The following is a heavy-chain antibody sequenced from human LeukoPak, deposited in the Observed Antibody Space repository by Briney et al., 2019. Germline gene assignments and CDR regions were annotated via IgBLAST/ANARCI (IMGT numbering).Heavy chain of an antibody. D-gene: IGHD1-26*01. CDR1: GGSISSGSYY. Sequence: SQTLSLTCTVSGGSISSGSYYWSWIRQPAGKGLEWIGRIYTSGSTNYNPSLKSRVTISVDTSKNQFSLKLSSVTVADTAVYYCARTLVGARARGAFDIWGQGTMVTVSS. J-gene: IGHJ3*02. CDR2: IYTSGST. V-gene: IGHV4-61*02. CDR3: ARTLVGARARGAFDI.